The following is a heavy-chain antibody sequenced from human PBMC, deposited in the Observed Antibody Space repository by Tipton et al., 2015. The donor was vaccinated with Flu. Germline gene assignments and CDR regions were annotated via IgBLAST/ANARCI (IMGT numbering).Heavy chain of an antibody. Sequence: TLSLTCSVSGDSITNNLFYWGWIRQPPGRGLEWIGSVFYSGSTFYNASLKSRVNVDVDTSNNQFSRRLSSMTAADTAVYYCVRHYFSSTGWYYFESWGQGTLVTVSS. V-gene: IGHV4-39*01. CDR3: VRHYFSSTGWYYFES. CDR2: VFYSGST. D-gene: IGHD6-19*01. J-gene: IGHJ4*02. CDR1: GDSITNNLFY.